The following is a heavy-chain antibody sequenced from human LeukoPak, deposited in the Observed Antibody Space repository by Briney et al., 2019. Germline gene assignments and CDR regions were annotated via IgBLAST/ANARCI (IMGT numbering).Heavy chain of an antibody. V-gene: IGHV3-7*01. D-gene: IGHD2-2*01. J-gene: IGHJ1*01. CDR1: GFTFSSYW. Sequence: GGSLRLSCAASGFTFSSYWMNWVRRAPGKGLEWVANIKQDESEKYYVDSVKGRFTISRDNAKNSLYLQMNDLRAEDTAVYYCARVLDSSTSRYQSLKYWGQGTLVTVSS. CDR3: ARVLDSSTSRYQSLKY. CDR2: IKQDESEK.